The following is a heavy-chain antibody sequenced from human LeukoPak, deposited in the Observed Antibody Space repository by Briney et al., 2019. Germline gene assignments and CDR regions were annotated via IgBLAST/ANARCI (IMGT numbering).Heavy chain of an antibody. D-gene: IGHD4-17*01. CDR3: AKDIYGDYGGLDY. CDR1: GFSFSSNA. V-gene: IGHV3-23*01. Sequence: GGSLRLSCAASGFSFSSNAMSWVRQAPGKGLEWVSAIINSGGSTHYADSVKGRFTISRDNSKNMLYLQMNSRRAEDTALYYCAKDIYGDYGGLDYWGQGTLVTVSS. CDR2: IINSGGST. J-gene: IGHJ4*02.